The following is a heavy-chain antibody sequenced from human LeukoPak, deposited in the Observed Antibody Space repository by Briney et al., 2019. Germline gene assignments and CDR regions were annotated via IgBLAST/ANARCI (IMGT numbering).Heavy chain of an antibody. CDR2: IYYSGST. Sequence: KPSETLSLTCTVSGGSITSSHYYWGFMRQPPGKGLEWIGYIYYSGSTNYNPSLKSRVTISVDTSKNQFSLKLSSVTAADTAVYYCARLVYGSGSYYSNWFDPWGQGTLVTVSS. D-gene: IGHD3-10*01. V-gene: IGHV4-61*05. CDR1: GGSITSSHYY. J-gene: IGHJ5*02. CDR3: ARLVYGSGSYYSNWFDP.